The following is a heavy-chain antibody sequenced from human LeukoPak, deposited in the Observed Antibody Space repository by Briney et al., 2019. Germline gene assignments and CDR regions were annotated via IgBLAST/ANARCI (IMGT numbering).Heavy chain of an antibody. D-gene: IGHD4-23*01. CDR2: IYYSGST. V-gene: IGHV4-30-4*01. J-gene: IGHJ4*02. Sequence: SETLSLTCTVSGGSISSGDYYWSWIRQPPGKGLEWIGYIYYSGSTYYNPSLKSRVTISVDTSRNQFSLKLSSVTAADTAVYYCAREVSRWPYYFDYWGQGTLVTVSS. CDR3: AREVSRWPYYFDY. CDR1: GGSISSGDYY.